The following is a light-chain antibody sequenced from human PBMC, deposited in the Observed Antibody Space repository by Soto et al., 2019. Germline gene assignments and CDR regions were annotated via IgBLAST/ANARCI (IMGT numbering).Light chain of an antibody. CDR3: QQYRSFPWA. CDR2: DAS. Sequence: IQLTQSPSTLSASVGDRVTITCRASQSVDNWLAWYQQKPGRAPNLLIYDASNLETGVPSRFSGSGFGTEFTLTIGSLKPDDFATYYCQQYRSFPWAFGQGTKVEVK. V-gene: IGKV1-5*01. J-gene: IGKJ1*01. CDR1: QSVDNW.